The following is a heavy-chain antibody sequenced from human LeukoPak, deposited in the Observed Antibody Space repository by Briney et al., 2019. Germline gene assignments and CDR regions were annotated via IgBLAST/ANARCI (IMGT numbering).Heavy chain of an antibody. CDR1: GFTFSNYA. CDR3: AKDRGDDYNPFDY. Sequence: PGGSLRLSCAASGFTFSNYAMSWVRQAPGKGLDWVSGIRGGSTYYADSVKGRFTISRDNFKNTLYLQMNSLGAEDTAVYYCAKDRGDDYNPFDYWGQGTLVTVSS. V-gene: IGHV3-23*01. J-gene: IGHJ4*02. CDR2: IRGGST. D-gene: IGHD5-24*01.